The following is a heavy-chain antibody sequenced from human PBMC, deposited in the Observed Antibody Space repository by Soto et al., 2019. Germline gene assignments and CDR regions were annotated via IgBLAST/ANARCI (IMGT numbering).Heavy chain of an antibody. J-gene: IGHJ6*02. CDR3: ASPATGDYYGSGRAYYYFGVDV. V-gene: IGHV3-30*03. D-gene: IGHD3-10*01. CDR2: ISFDGRSK. CDR1: GFTFSTYV. Sequence: QVQLVESGGGVVQPGRSLRLSCAASGFTFSTYVMHWVRQAPGKGPEWVAVISFDGRSKDYADSVKGRFTISRDNSKNTLYLQMNSLRTEDTAVYYCASPATGDYYGSGRAYYYFGVDVWGQGSTVIV.